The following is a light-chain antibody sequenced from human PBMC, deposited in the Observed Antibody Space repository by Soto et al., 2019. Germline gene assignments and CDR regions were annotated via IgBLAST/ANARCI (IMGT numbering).Light chain of an antibody. V-gene: IGKV3-20*01. J-gene: IGKJ2*01. CDR1: QSVTSNY. CDR2: GAA. CDR3: HQYGTSLT. Sequence: EIVLTQSPGTLSLSPGERATLSCRASQSVTSNYLAWYQHKPGQAPRCLIYGAAIRSTGIPDRFSGSWSGTDFTLTISRLETEDFAVYYCHQYGTSLTFGQGTKLEIK.